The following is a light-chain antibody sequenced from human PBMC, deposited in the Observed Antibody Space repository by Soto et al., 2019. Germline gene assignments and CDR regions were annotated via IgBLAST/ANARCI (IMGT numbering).Light chain of an antibody. Sequence: EIVMTQSTASLSVSPGERVTLSCRASQSAISNLAWYQQKPGQTPRLLIYDASTRATDIPARFSGSGSGTDFTLTISCLLSEDFAVYYCHEYSKWPLTFGGGTNVDI. CDR2: DAS. CDR1: QSAISN. CDR3: HEYSKWPLT. V-gene: IGKV3-15*01. J-gene: IGKJ4*01.